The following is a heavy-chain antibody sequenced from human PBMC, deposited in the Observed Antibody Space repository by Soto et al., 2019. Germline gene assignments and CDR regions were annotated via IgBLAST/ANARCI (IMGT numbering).Heavy chain of an antibody. CDR3: ARRYCASDNCPLFYYFVDL. V-gene: IGHV1-69*13. D-gene: IGHD2-21*02. CDR2: IIPVFRSA. Sequence: SVKVSCKASGGAFNKFAFSWVRQAPGQGFEWMGGIIPVFRSANYAQRFRGRITITADEYTSTVYLYLNDLRSDDTAVYYCARRYCASDNCPLFYYFVDLWGLGTTVTVS. CDR1: GGAFNKFA. J-gene: IGHJ6*02.